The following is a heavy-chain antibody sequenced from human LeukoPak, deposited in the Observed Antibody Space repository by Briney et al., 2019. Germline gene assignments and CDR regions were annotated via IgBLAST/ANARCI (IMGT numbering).Heavy chain of an antibody. D-gene: IGHD3-10*01. J-gene: IGHJ4*02. CDR1: GCTFSSYT. CDR2: IIPILGIT. CDR3: ARGGKSITMVRGATYDY. Sequence: SVKVSCKASGCTFSSYTIRWVRQAPGQGLEWMGRIIPILGITNYAQKFQGTVTITADKSMSTAYMELSSLRSEDTAVYYCARGGKSITMVRGATYDYWGQGTLVTVSS. V-gene: IGHV1-69*02.